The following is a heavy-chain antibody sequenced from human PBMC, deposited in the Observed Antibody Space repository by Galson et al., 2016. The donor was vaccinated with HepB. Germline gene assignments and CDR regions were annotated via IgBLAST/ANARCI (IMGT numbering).Heavy chain of an antibody. CDR1: GFTFSDYY. J-gene: IGHJ4*02. V-gene: IGHV3-11*01. D-gene: IGHD3-10*01. Sequence: SLRLSCAASGFTFSDYYMSWVRQPPGKGLEYLAYIDSSRTITYYADSVKGRFTISRDNAKSSLYLQMSSLRPNDTAFYYCVTTGPLDNWGQGNLVTVSS. CDR3: VTTGPLDN. CDR2: IDSSRTIT.